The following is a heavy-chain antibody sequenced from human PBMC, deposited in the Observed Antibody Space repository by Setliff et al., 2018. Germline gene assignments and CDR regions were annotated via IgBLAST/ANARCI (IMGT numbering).Heavy chain of an antibody. V-gene: IGHV1-2*04. CDR2: INPNSGGT. Sequence: GASVKVSCKASGYTFTGYYMHWVRQAPGQGLEWMGWINPNSGGTNYAQKFQGWVTMTRDTSISIAYMELSRLRSDDTAVYYCARSGWLREYYFDYWGQGTLVTVSS. CDR3: ARSGWLREYYFDY. D-gene: IGHD5-12*01. CDR1: GYTFTGYY. J-gene: IGHJ4*02.